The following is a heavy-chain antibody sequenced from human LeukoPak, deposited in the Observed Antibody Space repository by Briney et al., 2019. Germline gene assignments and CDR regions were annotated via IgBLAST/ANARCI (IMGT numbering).Heavy chain of an antibody. J-gene: IGHJ6*02. Sequence: PGGSLRLSCAASGFTFSSYSMNWVRQAPGKGLEWASYISSSSSTIYYADSVKGRFTISRDNAKNSLYLQMNSLRDEDTAVYYCARGHSNYYYYYGMDVWGQGTTVTVSS. CDR1: GFTFSSYS. CDR3: ARGHSNYYYYYGMDV. V-gene: IGHV3-48*02. CDR2: ISSSSSTI. D-gene: IGHD4-11*01.